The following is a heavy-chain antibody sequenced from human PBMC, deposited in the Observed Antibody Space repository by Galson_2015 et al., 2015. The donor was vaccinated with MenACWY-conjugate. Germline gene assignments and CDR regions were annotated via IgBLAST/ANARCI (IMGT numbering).Heavy chain of an antibody. V-gene: IGHV6-1*01. D-gene: IGHD6-13*01. CDR3: ARDHRGGAAAPPGFDY. CDR1: GDSVSSNSAA. J-gene: IGHJ4*02. CDR2: TYYRSKWYN. Sequence: CAISGDSVSSNSAAWNWIRQSPSRGLEWLGRTYYRSKWYNDYAVSVKSRITINPDTSKNQFSLQLDSVTPEDTAVYYCARDHRGGAAAPPGFDYWGQGTLVTVSS.